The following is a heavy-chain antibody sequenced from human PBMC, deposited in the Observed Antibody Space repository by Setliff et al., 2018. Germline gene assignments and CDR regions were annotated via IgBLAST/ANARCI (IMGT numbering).Heavy chain of an antibody. CDR2: INYSGST. V-gene: IGHV4-39*02. D-gene: IGHD1-26*01. CDR3: ARAPPNRYSGSYEYFYMDV. Sequence: PSETLRLSCVASGFTISNYWMAWIRQPPGKGLEWIGNINYSGSTYYNPSLKSRVTISLDTSKNHFSLKLDSVTAADTAVYYCARAPPNRYSGSYEYFYMDVWGKGTTVTVSS. CDR1: GFTISNYW. J-gene: IGHJ6*03.